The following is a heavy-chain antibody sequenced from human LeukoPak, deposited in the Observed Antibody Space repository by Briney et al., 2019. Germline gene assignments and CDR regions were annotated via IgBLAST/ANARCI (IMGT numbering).Heavy chain of an antibody. D-gene: IGHD2/OR15-2a*01. CDR3: ARDPFLDP. CDR2: IYTSGST. V-gene: IGHV4-61*02. Sequence: MTSGTLSLTCTVSGGSISSGSYYWSWIRQPAGKGLEWIGRIYTSGSTNYNPSLKSRVTISVDTSKNQFSLKLSSVTAADTAAYYCARDPFLDPWGQGTLVTVSS. CDR1: GGSISSGSYY. J-gene: IGHJ5*02.